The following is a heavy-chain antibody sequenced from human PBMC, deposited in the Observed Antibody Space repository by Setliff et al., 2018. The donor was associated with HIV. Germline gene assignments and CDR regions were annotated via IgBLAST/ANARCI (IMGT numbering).Heavy chain of an antibody. J-gene: IGHJ2*01. CDR3: ARHQAPYYGSSGYNPNWYFDL. CDR1: GYTFTNYA. CDR2: INAGNGDT. V-gene: IGHV1-3*01. D-gene: IGHD3-22*01. Sequence: ASVKVSCKASGYTFTNYAIHWVRQAPGQWLEWMGWINAGNGDTKYSQKFQGRVTITTDTSASTAYMELNSLSSEDTAVYYCARHQAPYYGSSGYNPNWYFDLWGRGTLVTDSS.